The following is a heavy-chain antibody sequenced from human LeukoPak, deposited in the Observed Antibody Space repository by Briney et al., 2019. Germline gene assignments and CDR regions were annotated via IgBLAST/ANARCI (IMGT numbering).Heavy chain of an antibody. CDR3: ARASLPGPQTHFDY. D-gene: IGHD6-6*01. V-gene: IGHV1-2*02. CDR2: INPNSGGT. J-gene: IGHJ4*02. Sequence: GRSLRLSCAASGFTFSSYGMHWVRQAPGQGLEWMGWINPNSGGTNYAQKFQGRVTMTRDTSISTAYMELSRLRSDDTAVYYCARASLPGPQTHFDYWGQGTLVTVSS. CDR1: GFTFSSYG.